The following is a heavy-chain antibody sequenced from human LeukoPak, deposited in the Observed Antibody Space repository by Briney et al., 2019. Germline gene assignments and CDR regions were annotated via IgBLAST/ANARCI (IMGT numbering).Heavy chain of an antibody. Sequence: ASVRVSCKASGYTFTGYYIHWVRQAPGPGLEWLGWISPNTGGTHYAQNFQDRVTVTRDTSISTAYMGLSRLRSDDTAVYYCARDRGYSGYDVWGQGTLVTVSS. D-gene: IGHD5-12*01. V-gene: IGHV1-2*02. J-gene: IGHJ4*02. CDR3: ARDRGYSGYDV. CDR2: ISPNTGGT. CDR1: GYTFTGYY.